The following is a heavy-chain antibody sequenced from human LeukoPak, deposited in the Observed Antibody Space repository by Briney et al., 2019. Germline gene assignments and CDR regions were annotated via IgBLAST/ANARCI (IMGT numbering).Heavy chain of an antibody. Sequence: ASVKVSCKASGYTFTGYYMHWVRRAPGQGVEWMGWINPNSGGTNYEQKFQGRGTMIRERYISTAYMELRRLRSDDTAVYYCARDREDYYGSSGYPLDYNWFDPWGQGTLVTVSS. D-gene: IGHD3-22*01. CDR3: ARDREDYYGSSGYPLDYNWFDP. CDR2: INPNSGGT. CDR1: GYTFTGYY. V-gene: IGHV1-2*02. J-gene: IGHJ5*02.